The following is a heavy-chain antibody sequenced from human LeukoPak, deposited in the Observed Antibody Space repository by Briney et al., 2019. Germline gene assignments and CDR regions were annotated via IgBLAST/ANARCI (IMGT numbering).Heavy chain of an antibody. Sequence: SETLSLTCTVSGASVSSDGYYWNWIRQPPGKGLEWIGYVYYTGSTNYNASLKSRVTIFVDTSRNQFSLNLNSVTAADTAVYYCARDVSSYDILTGYYSSYGMDVWGQGTTVTVSS. J-gene: IGHJ6*02. D-gene: IGHD3-9*01. CDR3: ARDVSSYDILTGYYSSYGMDV. CDR2: VYYTGST. CDR1: GASVSSDGYY. V-gene: IGHV4-61*08.